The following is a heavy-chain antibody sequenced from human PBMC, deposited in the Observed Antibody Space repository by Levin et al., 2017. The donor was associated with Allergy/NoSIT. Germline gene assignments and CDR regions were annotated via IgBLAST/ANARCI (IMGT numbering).Heavy chain of an antibody. CDR3: ASQYYDFWSGYSPLDP. Sequence: PSGGSLRLSCAASGFTFSSYSMNWVRQAPGKGLEWVSYISSSSSTIYYADSVKGRFTISRDNAKNSLYLQMNSLRDEDTAVYYCASQYYDFWSGYSPLDPWGQGTLVTVSS. CDR2: ISSSSSTI. CDR1: GFTFSSYS. D-gene: IGHD3-3*01. J-gene: IGHJ5*02. V-gene: IGHV3-48*02.